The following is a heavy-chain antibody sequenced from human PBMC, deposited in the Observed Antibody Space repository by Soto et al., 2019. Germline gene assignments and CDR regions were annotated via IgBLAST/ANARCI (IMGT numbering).Heavy chain of an antibody. V-gene: IGHV3-23*01. CDR2: ISGSGGST. Sequence: GGSLRLSCAASGFTFSSYAMSWVRQAPGKGLEWVSAISGSGGSTYYADSVKGRFTISRDNSKNTLYLQMNSLRAEDTAVYYCAKDRAGTTYGDYAFDYWGQGTLVTVSS. CDR1: GFTFSSYA. J-gene: IGHJ4*02. CDR3: AKDRAGTTYGDYAFDY. D-gene: IGHD4-17*01.